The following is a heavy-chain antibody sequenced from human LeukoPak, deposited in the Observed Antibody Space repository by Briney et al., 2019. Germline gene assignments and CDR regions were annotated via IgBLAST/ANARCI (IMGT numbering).Heavy chain of an antibody. J-gene: IGHJ5*02. D-gene: IGHD5-18*01. V-gene: IGHV4-34*01. CDR1: GFTFSSYA. CDR3: ARTTAMVTRYWFDP. Sequence: GSLRLSCAASGFTFSSYAMSWVRQAPGKGLEWIGEINHSGSTNYNPSLKSRVTISVDTSKNQFSLKLSSVTAADTAVYYCARTTAMVTRYWFDPWGQGTLVTVSS. CDR2: INHSGST.